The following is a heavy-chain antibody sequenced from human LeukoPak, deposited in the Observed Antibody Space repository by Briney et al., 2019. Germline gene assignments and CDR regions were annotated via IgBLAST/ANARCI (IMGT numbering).Heavy chain of an antibody. CDR2: IYTSGST. Sequence: PSETLSLTCTVSGGSISSGSYYWSWIRQPAGKGLEWIGRIYTSGSTNYNPSLKSRVTISVDTSKNQFSLKLSSVTAADTAVYYCAREFTYYDYVWGSYRSNFDYWGQGTLVTVSS. D-gene: IGHD3-16*02. J-gene: IGHJ4*02. CDR1: GGSISSGSYY. V-gene: IGHV4-61*02. CDR3: AREFTYYDYVWGSYRSNFDY.